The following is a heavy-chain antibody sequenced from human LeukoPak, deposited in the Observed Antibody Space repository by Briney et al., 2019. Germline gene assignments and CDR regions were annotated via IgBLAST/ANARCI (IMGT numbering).Heavy chain of an antibody. Sequence: PGGSLGLSCAASGFTFSSYGMHWVRQAPGKGLEWVAVIWYDGSNKYYADSVKGRFTISRDNSKNTLYLQMNSLRAEDTAVYYCARDEYVWGSYRPDYWGQGTLVTVSS. D-gene: IGHD3-16*02. CDR1: GFTFSSYG. J-gene: IGHJ4*02. V-gene: IGHV3-33*01. CDR2: IWYDGSNK. CDR3: ARDEYVWGSYRPDY.